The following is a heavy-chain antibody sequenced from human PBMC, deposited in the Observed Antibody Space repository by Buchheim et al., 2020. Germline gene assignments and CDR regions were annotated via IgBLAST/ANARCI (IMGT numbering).Heavy chain of an antibody. V-gene: IGHV3-23*01. Sequence: EVQLLESGGGLVQPGGSLRLSCAASGFTFSSYAMSWVRQAPGKGLEWVSAISGSGGSTYYTDSVKGRLTIARDNSRDTLYLQMNSLRAEDTAVYYCAKRSSGWYAVYIDYWGQGTL. CDR3: AKRSSGWYAVYIDY. CDR2: ISGSGGST. CDR1: GFTFSSYA. J-gene: IGHJ4*02. D-gene: IGHD6-19*01.